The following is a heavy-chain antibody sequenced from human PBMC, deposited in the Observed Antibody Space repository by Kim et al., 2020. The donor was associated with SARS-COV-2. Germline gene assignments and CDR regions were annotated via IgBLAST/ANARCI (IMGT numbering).Heavy chain of an antibody. CDR1: GFTFGDSG. CDR2: INEDGNKK. Sequence: GGSLRLSCSASGFTFGDSGMIWVRQAPGKGLEWVANINEDGNKKQYVDSVTGRFTVSRDNSQNTLDLEMNSLRSEDTATYYCAKAWRRCIVNWGQGALV. CDR3: AKAWRRCIVN. V-gene: IGHV3-7*05. J-gene: IGHJ4*02. D-gene: IGHD2-15*01.